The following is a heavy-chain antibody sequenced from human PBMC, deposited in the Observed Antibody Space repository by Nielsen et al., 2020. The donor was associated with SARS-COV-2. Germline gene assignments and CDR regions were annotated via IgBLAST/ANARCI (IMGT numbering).Heavy chain of an antibody. CDR2: ISSTGYT. V-gene: IGHV3-11*05. CDR1: GFIFSDYY. D-gene: IGHD3-3*01. Sequence: SLKISCAASGFIFSDYYMSWVRQAPGKGLEWVSYISSTGYTNYADSVRGRFTISRDNAKNSLYLQMNALRAEDTAVYYCAREGRKLPLDYWGQGTLVTVSS. CDR3: AREGRKLPLDY. J-gene: IGHJ4*02.